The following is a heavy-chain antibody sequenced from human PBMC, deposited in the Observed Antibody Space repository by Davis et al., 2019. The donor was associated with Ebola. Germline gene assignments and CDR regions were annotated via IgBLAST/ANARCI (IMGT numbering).Heavy chain of an antibody. CDR2: INPNSGGT. Sequence: ASVKVSCKASGGTFSSYAISWVRQAPGQGLEWMGWINPNSGGTNYVQRFQGRVTMTRDTSISTAYMELSSLRSDDTAVYYCARARGGTEYDAFDIWGQGTMVTVSS. V-gene: IGHV1-2*02. CDR1: GGTFSSYA. D-gene: IGHD2-8*02. CDR3: ARARGGTEYDAFDI. J-gene: IGHJ3*02.